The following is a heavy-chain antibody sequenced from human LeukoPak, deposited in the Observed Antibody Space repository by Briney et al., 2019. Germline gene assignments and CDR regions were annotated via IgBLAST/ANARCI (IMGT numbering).Heavy chain of an antibody. V-gene: IGHV1-69*06. CDR1: GYTFTSYG. D-gene: IGHD3-10*01. CDR2: IIPIFGTA. Sequence: SVKVSCKASGYTFTSYGISWVRQAPGQGLEWMGGIIPIFGTANYAQKFQGRVTITADKSTSTAYMELSSLTSEDTAVYSCARGNGFWAPLSYWGQGTLVTVSS. CDR3: ARGNGFWAPLSY. J-gene: IGHJ4*02.